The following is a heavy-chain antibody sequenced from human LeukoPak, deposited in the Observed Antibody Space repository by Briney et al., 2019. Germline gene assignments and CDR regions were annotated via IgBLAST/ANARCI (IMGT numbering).Heavy chain of an antibody. Sequence: PGGSLRLSCAASGFTFSTYLMHWVRQAPGKGLVWVSRINTDGSITTYADSVKGRFTISRDNAKNTLYLQMNSLRAEDTALYYCVKASSSSPQYNWFDAWGQGTLVTVSS. V-gene: IGHV3-74*03. CDR3: VKASSSSPQYNWFDA. J-gene: IGHJ5*02. CDR2: INTDGSIT. CDR1: GFTFSTYL. D-gene: IGHD6-6*01.